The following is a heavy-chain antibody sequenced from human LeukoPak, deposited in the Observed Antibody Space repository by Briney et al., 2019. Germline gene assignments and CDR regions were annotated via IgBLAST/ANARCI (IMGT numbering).Heavy chain of an antibody. D-gene: IGHD1-26*01. J-gene: IGHJ4*02. V-gene: IGHV4-39*07. Sequence: PSETLSLTCTVSGGSISSSSYYWGWIRQPPGKGLEWIGSIYYSGSTYYNPSLKSRVTISVDTSKNQFSLKLSSVTAADTAVYYCARESYSGSRRGIDYWGQGTLVTVSS. CDR1: GGSISSSSYY. CDR2: IYYSGST. CDR3: ARESYSGSRRGIDY.